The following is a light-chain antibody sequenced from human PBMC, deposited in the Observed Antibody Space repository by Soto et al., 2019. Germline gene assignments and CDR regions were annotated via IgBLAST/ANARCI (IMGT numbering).Light chain of an antibody. CDR1: RTDGDGHDY. V-gene: IGLV2-14*03. J-gene: IGLJ1*01. Sequence: QSALTQPASVSGSPGQSIAISCIGVRTDGDGHDYVSWYQQHPGQAPQLIIYDVYNRPSGVSDRFSGSKSGNTASLIISGLQAEDESDYFCTSYTASSPFYVFGAGTNVPVL. CDR2: DVY. CDR3: TSYTASSPFYV.